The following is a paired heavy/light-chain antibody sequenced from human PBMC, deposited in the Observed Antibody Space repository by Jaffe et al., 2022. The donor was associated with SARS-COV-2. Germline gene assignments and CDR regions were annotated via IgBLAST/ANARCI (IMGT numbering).Light chain of an antibody. CDR1: QIFGDF. V-gene: IGKV1-5*03. CDR2: KAS. J-gene: IGKJ1*01. Sequence: MQMTQSPSTLSASVGDRVTITCRASQIFGDFLAWYQQKPGKAPKLLIYKASTLESGVPSRFSGSASGTEFTLTISSLQPDDFAIYYCQHYNYYWTFGQGTRVEV. CDR3: QHYNYYWT.
Heavy chain of an antibody. Sequence: QLEESGGGVVQPGTSLRLSCAASGFVFSAYAMHWVRQAPGKGPEWVALIWHDGTNDQYGESVKGRFTISRDNSKNTLYLEMRGLRAEDSALYYCAKEGIVGGERGWLDPWGQGTLVTVSS. J-gene: IGHJ5*02. CDR2: IWHDGTND. V-gene: IGHV3-33*03. D-gene: IGHD1-26*01. CDR3: AKEGIVGGERGWLDP. CDR1: GFVFSAYA.